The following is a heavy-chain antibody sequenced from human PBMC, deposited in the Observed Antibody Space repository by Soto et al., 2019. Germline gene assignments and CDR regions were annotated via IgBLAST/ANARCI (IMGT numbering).Heavy chain of an antibody. D-gene: IGHD1-26*01. CDR1: GFTFSSYE. Sequence: GGSLRLSCASSGFTFSSYEMHWLRQATGKGLEWGGRIRNKANSYTTEYAASVKGRFSISRDDSKNSLYLQMNSLRSEDTAVYYRTRATRGTYFYELRGQGTMGTASS. CDR3: TRATRGTYFYEL. J-gene: IGHJ4*02. CDR2: IRNKANSYTT. V-gene: IGHV3-72*01.